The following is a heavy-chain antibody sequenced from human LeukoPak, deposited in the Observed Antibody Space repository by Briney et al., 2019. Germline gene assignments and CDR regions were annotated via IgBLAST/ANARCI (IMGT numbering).Heavy chain of an antibody. D-gene: IGHD3-16*01. J-gene: IGHJ4*02. CDR1: GFSFSDYY. CDR2: ISSSGNTI. Sequence: GGSLRLSCAASGFSFSDYYMTWIRQAPGKGLEWVSYISSSGNTIYYADSVKGRFPISRDNVKNSLYLQIHSLRAEDTAVYYCVRDGGVTGGHYWGQGTLVTVSS. CDR3: VRDGGVTGGHY. V-gene: IGHV3-11*01.